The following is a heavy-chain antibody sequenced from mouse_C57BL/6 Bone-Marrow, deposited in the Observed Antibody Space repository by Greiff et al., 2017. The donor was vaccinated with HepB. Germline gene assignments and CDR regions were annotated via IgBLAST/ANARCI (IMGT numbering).Heavy chain of an antibody. Sequence: VMLVESGPGLVQPSQSLSITCTVSGFSLTSYGVHWVRQSPGKGLEWLGVIWSGGSTDYNAAFISRLSISKDNSKSQVFFKMNSLQADDTAIYYCARSNYYGSSYGWFAYWGQGTLVTVSA. J-gene: IGHJ3*01. CDR1: GFSLTSYG. D-gene: IGHD1-1*01. V-gene: IGHV2-2*01. CDR2: IWSGGST. CDR3: ARSNYYGSSYGWFAY.